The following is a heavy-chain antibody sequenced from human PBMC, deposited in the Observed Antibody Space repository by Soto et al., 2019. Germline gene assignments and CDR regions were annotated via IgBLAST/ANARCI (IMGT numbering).Heavy chain of an antibody. V-gene: IGHV4-4*07. CDR2: IYTSGST. Sequence: PSETLSLTCTVSGGSISSYYWSWIRQPAGKGLEWIGRIYTSGSTNYNPSLKSRVTMSVDTSKNQFSLKLSSVTAADTAVYYCAGDGQTYCSGGSCYPGAGPYYYYGMDVWGQGTTVTVSS. J-gene: IGHJ6*02. CDR1: GGSISSYY. D-gene: IGHD2-15*01. CDR3: AGDGQTYCSGGSCYPGAGPYYYYGMDV.